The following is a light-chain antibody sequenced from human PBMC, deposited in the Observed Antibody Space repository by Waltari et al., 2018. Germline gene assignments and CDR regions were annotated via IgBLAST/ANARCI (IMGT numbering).Light chain of an antibody. CDR1: NIRTNR. CDR2: DDS. Sequence: SYVLTQPPSVSVAPGQTARIPGGVNNIRTNRVHWYQPKPGQAPVVVVYDDSARPAGIPERFSGSRSGNTATLTISRVEAGDEADYYCQVWDSSSDQYFFGTGTKVTVL. CDR3: QVWDSSSDQYF. J-gene: IGLJ1*01. V-gene: IGLV3-21*02.